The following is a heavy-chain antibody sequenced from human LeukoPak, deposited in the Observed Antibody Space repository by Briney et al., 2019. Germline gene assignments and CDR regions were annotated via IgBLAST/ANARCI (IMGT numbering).Heavy chain of an antibody. CDR3: ARSSGSGWIPDGY. V-gene: IGHV3-21*01. J-gene: IGHJ4*02. CDR1: GFTASSNY. Sequence: GGSLRLSCAASGFTASSNYMSWVRQAPGKGLEWVSSISSSSSYIYYADSVKGRFTISRDNAKNSLYLQMNSLRAEDTAVYYCARSSGSGWIPDGYWGQGTLVTVSS. CDR2: ISSSSSYI. D-gene: IGHD6-19*01.